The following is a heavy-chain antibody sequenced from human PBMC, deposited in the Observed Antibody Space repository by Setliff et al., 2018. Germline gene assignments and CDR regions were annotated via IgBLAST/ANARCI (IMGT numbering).Heavy chain of an antibody. V-gene: IGHV3-23*01. J-gene: IGHJ6*02. D-gene: IGHD3-9*01. CDR3: AKKGLVIIWDYYYGMDV. CDR1: GFTFSSYA. Sequence: GGSLRLSCAASGFTFSSYAMSWVRQAPGKGLEWVSAISGSGGSTYYADSVKGRFTISRDNSKNTLYLQMNSLRAEDTAVYYCAKKGLVIIWDYYYGMDVWGQGTTVTVSS. CDR2: ISGSGGST.